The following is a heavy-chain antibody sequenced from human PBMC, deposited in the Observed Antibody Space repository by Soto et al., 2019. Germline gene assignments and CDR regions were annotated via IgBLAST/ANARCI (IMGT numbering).Heavy chain of an antibody. CDR3: AKDRVVRGVIIRRASFYFDY. J-gene: IGHJ4*02. V-gene: IGHV3-23*01. D-gene: IGHD3-10*01. Sequence: PGGSLRLSCAASGFTLRSYAMSWVRQAPGKGLEWVSAISGSGGSTYYADSVKGRFTISRDNSKNTLYLQMNSLRAEDTAVYYCAKDRVVRGVIIRRASFYFDYWGQGTLVTVSS. CDR1: GFTLRSYA. CDR2: ISGSGGST.